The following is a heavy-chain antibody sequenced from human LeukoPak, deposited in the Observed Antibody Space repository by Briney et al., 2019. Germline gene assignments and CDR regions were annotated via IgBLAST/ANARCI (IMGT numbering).Heavy chain of an antibody. V-gene: IGHV4-34*01. CDR1: GGSFSGYY. Sequence: SETLSLTCAVYGGSFSGYYWSWIRQPPGKGLEWIGEINHSGSTNYNPSLKSRVTISVDTSKNQFSLKLSSVTAADTAVYYCARHRFVLRFIGTGSWFDPWGQGTLVTVSS. D-gene: IGHD3-3*01. CDR3: ARHRFVLRFIGTGSWFDP. CDR2: INHSGST. J-gene: IGHJ5*02.